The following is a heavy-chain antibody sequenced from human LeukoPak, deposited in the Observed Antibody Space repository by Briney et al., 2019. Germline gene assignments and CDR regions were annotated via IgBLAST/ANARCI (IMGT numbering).Heavy chain of an antibody. CDR2: ISSSGSTI. CDR1: GFTFSSYE. J-gene: IGHJ4*02. D-gene: IGHD5-24*01. CDR3: ARLRGRDGYNPDY. Sequence: GGSLRLSCAASGFTFSSYEMNWVRQAPGQGLEWVSYISSSGSTIYYADSVKGRFTISRDSAKNSMYLQMNSLRAEDTAVYYCARLRGRDGYNPDYWGQGTLVTVSS. V-gene: IGHV3-48*03.